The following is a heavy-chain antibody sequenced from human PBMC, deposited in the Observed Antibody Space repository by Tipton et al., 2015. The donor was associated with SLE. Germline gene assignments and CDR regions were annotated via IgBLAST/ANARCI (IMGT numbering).Heavy chain of an antibody. CDR1: GGSISSGSYY. J-gene: IGHJ6*02. Sequence: TLSLTCTVSGGSISSGSYYWSWIRQPAGKGLEWIGRIYTSGSTNYNPSLKSRVTISVDTSKNQFSLNLYSVTAADTAVYYCARGSRGVGFDVWGHGTTVIVSS. CDR3: ARGSRGVGFDV. D-gene: IGHD3-10*01. CDR2: IYTSGST. V-gene: IGHV4-61*02.